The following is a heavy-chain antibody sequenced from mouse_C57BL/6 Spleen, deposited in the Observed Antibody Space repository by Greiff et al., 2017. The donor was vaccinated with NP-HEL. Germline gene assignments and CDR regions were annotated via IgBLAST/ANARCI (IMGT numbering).Heavy chain of an antibody. D-gene: IGHD1-1*01. CDR2: IYPGDGDT. V-gene: IGHV1-80*01. CDR3: ARRGITTVRAMDY. Sequence: QVQLQQSGAELVKPGASVKISCKASGYAFSSYWMNWVKQRPGKGLEWIGQIYPGDGDTNYNGKFKGKATLTADKSSSTAYMQLSSLTSEDSAVYFYARRGITTVRAMDYWGQGTSVTVSS. J-gene: IGHJ4*01. CDR1: GYAFSSYW.